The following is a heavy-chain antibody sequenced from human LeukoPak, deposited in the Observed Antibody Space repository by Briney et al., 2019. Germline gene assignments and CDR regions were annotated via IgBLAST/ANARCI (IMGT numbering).Heavy chain of an antibody. CDR2: VWNDGSNK. CDR3: ARAVVTAIPDNWFDP. J-gene: IGHJ5*02. D-gene: IGHD2-21*02. Sequence: PLRSLRLSCAASGFTFRSDGMHWVPRAPRKGLESGAAVWNDGSNKSYADSAKGRFTISRDNSKNTLYLQMNSLRAEDTAVYYGARAVVTAIPDNWFDPWGQGTLVTVSS. CDR1: GFTFRSDG. V-gene: IGHV3-33*01.